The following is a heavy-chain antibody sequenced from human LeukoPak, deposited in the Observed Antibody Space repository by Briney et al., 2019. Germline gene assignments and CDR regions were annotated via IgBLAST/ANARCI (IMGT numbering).Heavy chain of an antibody. Sequence: GAPGLFWGTPWFTLCQLCIGWGRPASREGLEWVSAISGSGGSTYYADSVKGRFTISRDNAKNSLYLQMNSLRAEDTAVYYCARGWMFDYWGQGTLVTVSS. V-gene: IGHV3-23*01. CDR1: WFTLCQLC. CDR3: ARGWMFDY. CDR2: ISGSGGST. D-gene: IGHD2-2*03. J-gene: IGHJ4*02.